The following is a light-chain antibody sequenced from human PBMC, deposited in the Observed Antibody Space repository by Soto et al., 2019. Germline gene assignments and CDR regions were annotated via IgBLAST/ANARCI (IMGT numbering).Light chain of an antibody. V-gene: IGKV1-39*01. J-gene: IGKJ1*01. CDR2: GAS. Sequence: DILLTQSPSSLSASVGDRVTITCRASQNINTYLHWYQQKPGRAPNLLISGASVLLSGVPSRFVGSGSGTEFTLTVTNLQPDDFATYYSQQTYNTPRTFGQGTNVEAK. CDR1: QNINTY. CDR3: QQTYNTPRT.